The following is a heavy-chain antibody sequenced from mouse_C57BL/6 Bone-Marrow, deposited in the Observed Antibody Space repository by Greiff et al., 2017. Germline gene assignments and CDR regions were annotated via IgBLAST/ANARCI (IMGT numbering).Heavy chain of an antibody. D-gene: IGHD2-4*01. CDR3: ARHERYYDYEGYLDY. CDR2: FYPGSGSI. CDR1: GYIFTEYT. Sequence: QVQLQQSGAELVKPGASVKLSCKASGYIFTEYTIHWVKQSPGQGLEWIGWFYPGSGSIKYNERFKDKATLTADKSSNTVYMELSRLTSEDSAVYFCARHERYYDYEGYLDYWGQGTTLTVSS. V-gene: IGHV1-62-2*01. J-gene: IGHJ2*01.